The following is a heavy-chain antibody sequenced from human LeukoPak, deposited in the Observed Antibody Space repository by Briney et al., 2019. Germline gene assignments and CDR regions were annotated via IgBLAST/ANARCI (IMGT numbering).Heavy chain of an antibody. D-gene: IGHD3-10*01. CDR1: GYTLTELS. CDR3: AREHYYGSGTYPISFDD. J-gene: IGHJ4*02. Sequence: ASVKVSCKVSGYTLTELSMHWVRQAPGKGLEWMGGFDPEDGETIYAQKFQGRVTMTEDTSTDTAYMELSSLRSEDTAVYYCAREHYYGSGTYPISFDDWGREPWSPSPQ. CDR2: FDPEDGET. V-gene: IGHV1-24*01.